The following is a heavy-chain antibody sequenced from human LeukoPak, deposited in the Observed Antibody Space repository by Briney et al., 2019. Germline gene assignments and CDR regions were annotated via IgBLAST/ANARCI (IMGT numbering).Heavy chain of an antibody. CDR3: ARLPPPAYWGGDCYSRYFDY. CDR1: GYSFTSYW. J-gene: IGHJ4*02. CDR2: IYPGDSDT. D-gene: IGHD2-21*02. Sequence: GESLKISCKGSGYSFTSYWIGWVRQMPGKGLEWMGIIYPGDSDTRYSPSFQGQVTISADKSISTAYLQWCSLKASDTAMYYGARLPPPAYWGGDCYSRYFDYWGQGTLVTVSS. V-gene: IGHV5-51*01.